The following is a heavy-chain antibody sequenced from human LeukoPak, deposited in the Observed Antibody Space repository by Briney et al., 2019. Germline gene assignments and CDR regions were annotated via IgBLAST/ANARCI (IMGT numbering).Heavy chain of an antibody. CDR2: ISAYNGNT. D-gene: IGHD1-26*01. CDR1: GYTFTSYA. Sequence: ASVKVSCRASGYTFTSYAMNWVRQAPGQGLEWMGWISAYNGNTNYAQKLQGRVTMTTDTSTSTAYMELRSLRSDDTAVYYCARDRPIVGAHDFDYWGQGTLVTVSS. CDR3: ARDRPIVGAHDFDY. J-gene: IGHJ4*02. V-gene: IGHV1-18*01.